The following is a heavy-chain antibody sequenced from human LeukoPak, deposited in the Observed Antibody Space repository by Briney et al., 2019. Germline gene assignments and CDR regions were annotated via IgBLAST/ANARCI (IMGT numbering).Heavy chain of an antibody. D-gene: IGHD6-6*01. CDR3: ARDSSSIAARPGQIPFDI. J-gene: IGHJ3*02. V-gene: IGHV4-4*07. CDR2: IYTSGST. Sequence: SETLSLTCTVSGGSISSYYWSWIRQPAGKGLEWIGRIYTSGSTNYNPSLKSRVTMSVDTSKNQFSLKLSSVTAADTAVYYCARDSSSIAARPGQIPFDIWGQGTMVTVSS. CDR1: GGSISSYY.